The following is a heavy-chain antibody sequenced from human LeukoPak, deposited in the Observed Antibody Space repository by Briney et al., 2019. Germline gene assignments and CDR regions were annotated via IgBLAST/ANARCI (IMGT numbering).Heavy chain of an antibody. CDR1: GGSISSYY. D-gene: IGHD1-26*01. CDR2: IYTSGST. CDR3: ARTGSGSYYYYYGMDV. V-gene: IGHV4-4*09. J-gene: IGHJ6*02. Sequence: ASETLSLTCTVSGGSISSYYWSWIRQPPGKGLEWIGYIYTSGSTNYNPSLKSRVTISVDTSKNQFSLKLSSVTAADTAVYYCARTGSGSYYYYYGMDVWGQGTTVTVSS.